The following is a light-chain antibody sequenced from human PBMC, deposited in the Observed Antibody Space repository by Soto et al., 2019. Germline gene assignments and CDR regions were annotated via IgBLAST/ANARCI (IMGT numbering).Light chain of an antibody. J-gene: IGLJ2*01. CDR3: CSYAGSYTL. Sequence: QSALTQPASVSGSPGQSITISCTGTSSDVVNDLLVSWYQQQPGKAPKLMIYEGTKRPAGVSDRFSGSKSGNTASLTISGLQAEDEADYYCCSYAGSYTLFGGGTQLTVL. V-gene: IGLV2-23*01. CDR1: SSDVVNDLL. CDR2: EGT.